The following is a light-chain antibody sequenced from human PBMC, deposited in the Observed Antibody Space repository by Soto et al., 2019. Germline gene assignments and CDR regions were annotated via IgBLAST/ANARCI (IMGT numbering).Light chain of an antibody. CDR3: QQYYSTPRT. V-gene: IGKV4-1*01. CDR2: WAS. Sequence: DIGMTQSPASLAVSMGERDSMKCKSSQSVLHSSNNKNYLAWYQQKPGQPPKLLIYWASTRESGVPDRFSGSGSGTDFTLTISSLQAEDVAVYYCQQYYSTPRTFGQRAKVDIK. CDR1: QSVLHSSNNKNY. J-gene: IGKJ1*01.